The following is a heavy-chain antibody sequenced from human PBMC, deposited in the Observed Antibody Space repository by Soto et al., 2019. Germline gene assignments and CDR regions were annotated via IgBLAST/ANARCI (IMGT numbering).Heavy chain of an antibody. J-gene: IGHJ4*02. CDR2: INTAKDTT. CDR1: GYTFTSYA. CDR3: ARGSSWSYFDY. D-gene: IGHD6-13*01. Sequence: QVRLVQSGAEVKKPGASVKVSCKASGYTFTSYAIHWVRQAPGQRLEWMGWINTAKDTTKYSQKFQGRVTITRDTSTTIIYMELSSLRSEDTAVYYCARGSSWSYFDYWGQGTLVTVSS. V-gene: IGHV1-3*04.